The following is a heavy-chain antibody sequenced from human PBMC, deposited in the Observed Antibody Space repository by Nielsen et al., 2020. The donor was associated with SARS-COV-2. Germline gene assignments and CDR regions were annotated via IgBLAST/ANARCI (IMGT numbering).Heavy chain of an antibody. CDR1: GCTFTSYG. J-gene: IGHJ6*02. V-gene: IGHV1-18*01. CDR3: AREGDCSSTSCYGTWVYYYGMDV. CDR2: ISAYNGNT. Sequence: ASVKVSCKASGCTFTSYGISWVRQAPGQGLEWMGWISAYNGNTNYAQKLQGRVTMTTDTSTSTAYMELRSLRSDDTAVYYCAREGDCSSTSCYGTWVYYYGMDVWGQGTTVTVSS. D-gene: IGHD2-2*01.